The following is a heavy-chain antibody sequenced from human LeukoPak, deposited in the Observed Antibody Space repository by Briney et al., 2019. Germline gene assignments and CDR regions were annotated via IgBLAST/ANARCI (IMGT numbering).Heavy chain of an antibody. CDR1: GFTFSSYA. CDR2: ISGSGGST. Sequence: PGGSLRLSCAASGFTFSSYAMSWVRQAPGKGLEWVSAISGSGGSTYYADSVTGRFTISRDNSKNTLYLQMNSLRAEDTAVYYCAKDLFHNYYDSSGYYYVLGYWGQGTLVTVSS. V-gene: IGHV3-23*01. J-gene: IGHJ4*02. D-gene: IGHD3-22*01. CDR3: AKDLFHNYYDSSGYYYVLGY.